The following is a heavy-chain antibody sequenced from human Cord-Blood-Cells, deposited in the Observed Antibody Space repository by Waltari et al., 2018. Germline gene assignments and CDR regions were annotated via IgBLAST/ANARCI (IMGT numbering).Heavy chain of an antibody. CDR3: ARDRGSGSYDY. J-gene: IGHJ4*02. CDR1: GGSISSHY. Sequence: QVRLQESGPGLVKPSETLSLTCTVSGGSISSHYWSWIRQPPGKGLEWIGYIYYSGSTNYNPSLKSRVTISVDTSKNQFSLKLSSVTAADTAVYYCARDRGSGSYDYWGQGTLVTVSS. CDR2: IYYSGST. D-gene: IGHD3-10*01. V-gene: IGHV4-59*11.